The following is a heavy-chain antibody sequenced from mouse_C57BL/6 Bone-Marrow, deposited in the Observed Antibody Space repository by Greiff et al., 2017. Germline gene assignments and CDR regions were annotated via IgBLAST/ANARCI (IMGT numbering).Heavy chain of an antibody. CDR3: TTRSYDYDGLYYYAMDY. Sequence: EVKLVESGGGLVQPGGTMKLSCAASGFTFSDAWMDWVRQSPEKGLEWVAEIRNKANNQATYYDESEKGWFTISRDESKSSVYLQMNSLRAEDTGIYYWTTRSYDYDGLYYYAMDYWGQGTSVTVSS. J-gene: IGHJ4*01. CDR1: GFTFSDAW. V-gene: IGHV6-6*01. D-gene: IGHD2-4*01. CDR2: IRNKANNQAT.